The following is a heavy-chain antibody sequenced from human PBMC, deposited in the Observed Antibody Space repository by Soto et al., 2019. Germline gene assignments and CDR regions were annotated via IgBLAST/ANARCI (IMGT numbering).Heavy chain of an antibody. CDR3: AREGANHDFWSGYYHGMDV. Sequence: SETLSLTCAVSGYSISSGYYRGWTRQPSGKGLEWIGSIYHSGSTYYNPSLKSRVTISVDTSKNQFSLKLSSVTAADTAVYYCAREGANHDFWSGYYHGMDVWGQGTTVTVSS. J-gene: IGHJ6*02. V-gene: IGHV4-38-2*02. CDR2: IYHSGST. D-gene: IGHD3-3*01. CDR1: GYSISSGYY.